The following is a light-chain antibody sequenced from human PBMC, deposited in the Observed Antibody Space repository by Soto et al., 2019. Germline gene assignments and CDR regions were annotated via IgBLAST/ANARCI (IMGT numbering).Light chain of an antibody. CDR2: DVS. V-gene: IGLV2-14*01. Sequence: QSALTQPASVSGSPGQSITISCTGTSSDVGGYNYVSWYQQHPGKAPKLMIYDVSNRPSGVSNRFSGSKSGNTASLTISGLQAEDEADYYCSSYTSSSTLGLGVFGGGTKVTVL. CDR1: SSDVGGYNY. CDR3: SSYTSSSTLGLGV. J-gene: IGLJ3*02.